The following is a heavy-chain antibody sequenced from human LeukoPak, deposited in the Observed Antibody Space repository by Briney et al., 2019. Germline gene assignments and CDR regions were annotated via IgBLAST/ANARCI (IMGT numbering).Heavy chain of an antibody. CDR3: ARDMAAAGTFDY. V-gene: IGHV4-59*12. CDR1: GGSISSYY. CDR2: IYHSGST. J-gene: IGHJ4*02. D-gene: IGHD6-13*01. Sequence: SETLSLTCTVSGGSISSYYWSWIRQPPGKGLEWIGYIYHSGSTYYNPSLKSRVTISVDRSKNQFSLKLSSVTAADTAVYYCARDMAAAGTFDYWGQGTLVTVSS.